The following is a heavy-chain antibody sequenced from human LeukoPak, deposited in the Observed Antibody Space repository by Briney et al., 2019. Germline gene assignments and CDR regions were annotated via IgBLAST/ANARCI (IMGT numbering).Heavy chain of an antibody. D-gene: IGHD5-12*01. CDR1: GYSFSNYW. J-gene: IGHJ6*03. CDR2: IYPGDSGT. Sequence: GESLKISCQGSGYSFSNYWIGWVCQMSGKGLEWMGMIYPGDSGTKYSPSFQGQVTISADKSITTAYLQWSSLKASDTAIYYCARAGYSGYDSRSRDYYYYMDVWGEGTTVIVSS. V-gene: IGHV5-51*01. CDR3: ARAGYSGYDSRSRDYYYYMDV.